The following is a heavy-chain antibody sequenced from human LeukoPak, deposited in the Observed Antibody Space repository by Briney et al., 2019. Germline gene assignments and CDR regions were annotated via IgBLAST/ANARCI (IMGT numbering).Heavy chain of an antibody. Sequence: ASVKVSCKASGYTFSSYYMHWVRQAPGQGLEWMGCMNPNSGNTGYAQKFQGRVTMTRNTSISTAYMELSSLRSEDTAVYYCGCGLLGIVVYWGQGTLVTVSS. CDR2: MNPNSGNT. J-gene: IGHJ4*02. CDR1: GYTFSSYY. V-gene: IGHV1-8*02. D-gene: IGHD3-16*01. CDR3: GCGLLGIVVY.